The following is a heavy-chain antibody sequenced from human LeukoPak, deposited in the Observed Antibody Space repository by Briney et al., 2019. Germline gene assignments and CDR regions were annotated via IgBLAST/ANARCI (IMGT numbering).Heavy chain of an antibody. Sequence: ASVKVSCKASGYTFTGYFIHWVRQAPGQGLEWMGWINPNNGGTKYAQKFQGRVTMTRDTSISTAYMELSRLRSDDTAVYYCARGDYDFWSGYPPGDYWGQGTLVTVSS. CDR2: INPNNGGT. CDR3: ARGDYDFWSGYPPGDY. J-gene: IGHJ4*02. CDR1: GYTFTGYF. V-gene: IGHV1-2*02. D-gene: IGHD3-3*01.